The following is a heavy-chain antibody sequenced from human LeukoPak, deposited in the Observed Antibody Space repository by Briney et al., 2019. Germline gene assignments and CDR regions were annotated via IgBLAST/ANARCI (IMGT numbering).Heavy chain of an antibody. V-gene: IGHV4-61*02. CDR1: GGSISSGSYY. Sequence: NPSETLSLTCTVSGGSISSGSYYWSWIRQPAGKGLEWIGRIYTSGSTNYNPSLKSRVTISIDTSTNQFSLKLSSVTAADTAVYYCARAYSSGWFIFDYWGQGTLVTVSS. CDR3: ARAYSSGWFIFDY. CDR2: IYTSGST. J-gene: IGHJ4*02. D-gene: IGHD6-19*01.